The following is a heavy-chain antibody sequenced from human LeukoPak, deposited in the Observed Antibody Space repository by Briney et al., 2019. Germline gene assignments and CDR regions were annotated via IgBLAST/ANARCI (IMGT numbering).Heavy chain of an antibody. D-gene: IGHD4-17*01. CDR2: ISSSSSYI. J-gene: IGHJ4*02. CDR1: GLTFSSYS. CDR3: ARVDYGDYTGEDY. Sequence: GGSLRLSCAASGLTFSSYSMNWVRQAPGKGLAWASSISSSSSYIYYADSVKGRFTISRDNAKNSLYLQMNSLRAEDTALYYCARVDYGDYTGEDYWGQGTLVTVSS. V-gene: IGHV3-21*01.